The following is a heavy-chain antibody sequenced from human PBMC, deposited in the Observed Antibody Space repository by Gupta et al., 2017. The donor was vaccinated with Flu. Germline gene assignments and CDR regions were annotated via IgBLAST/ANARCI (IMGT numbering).Heavy chain of an antibody. J-gene: IGHJ6*03. D-gene: IGHD2-15*01. CDR1: GFIFRDHF. Sequence: QPQLVRSGGVLVRPGGSVRLSCVASGFIFRDHFMTRIRQAPGKGPEWVAYISSSGRTVLYADSVRGRFTVSRDNAKNSRYLDMCTLGGDDTATYYCARDRRDLDKGYYYYYMDVWGNGATVTVSS. V-gene: IGHV3-11*01. CDR3: ARDRRDLDKGYYYYYMDV. CDR2: ISSSGRTV.